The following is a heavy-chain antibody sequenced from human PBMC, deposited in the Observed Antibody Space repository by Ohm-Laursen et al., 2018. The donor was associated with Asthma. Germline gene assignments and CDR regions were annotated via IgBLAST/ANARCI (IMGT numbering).Heavy chain of an antibody. CDR3: ARDVMEWYLPAFDF. D-gene: IGHD3-3*01. CDR2: GGSYYDGGLK. J-gene: IGHJ4*02. Sequence: SLRLSCAASGFTFSSYAMHWVRQAPGKGLEWVAVGGSYYDGGLKYYADSVNGRFTVSRDDSKNTLYLQMNSLRPDDTAVYYCARDVMEWYLPAFDFWGQGTLVTASS. V-gene: IGHV3-30-3*01. CDR1: GFTFSSYA.